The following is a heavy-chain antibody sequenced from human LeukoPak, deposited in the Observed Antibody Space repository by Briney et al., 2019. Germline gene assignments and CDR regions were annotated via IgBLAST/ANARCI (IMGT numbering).Heavy chain of an antibody. CDR1: GYSISSGYY. CDR3: VRDPGDYYQYYMDV. Sequence: PSETLSLTCTVSGYSISSGYYWGWIRKPPGKGLEWMGSFFHSGNTYFNPSLKSRLTISVDTSKNQFSLKLTSVTAEDTAVYYCVRDPGDYYQYYMDVWGKGTMVTVSS. V-gene: IGHV4-38-2*02. J-gene: IGHJ6*03. D-gene: IGHD7-27*01. CDR2: FFHSGNT.